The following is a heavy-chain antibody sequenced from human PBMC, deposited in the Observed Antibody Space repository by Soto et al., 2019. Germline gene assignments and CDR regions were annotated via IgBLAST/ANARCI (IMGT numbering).Heavy chain of an antibody. V-gene: IGHV1-46*01. Sequence: ASVKVSCKASGYIFTNYYMHWVRQAPGQGLEWMGIVNPTGGSTTYAQKFQGGVTMTRDTSTSTVYMELSSLRSEDTAVYYCARDTVALIYYFDYWGQGTLVTVSS. D-gene: IGHD6-19*01. CDR3: ARDTVALIYYFDY. CDR2: VNPTGGST. J-gene: IGHJ4*02. CDR1: GYIFTNYY.